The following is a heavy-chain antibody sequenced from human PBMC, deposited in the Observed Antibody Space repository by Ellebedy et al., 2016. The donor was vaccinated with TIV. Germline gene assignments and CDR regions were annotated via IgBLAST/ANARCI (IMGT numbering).Heavy chain of an antibody. CDR1: GLSFTNAW. CDR3: VKSIAGAGSL. CDR2: INQDGSEK. Sequence: GGSLRLSCAASGLSFTNAWMNWVRQAPGKGLEWVANINQDGSEKYYVDSVKGRFSISRDNAKNSLYLHMNSLRAEDTAVYYCVKSIAGAGSLWGQGTLVTVSA. D-gene: IGHD6-19*01. J-gene: IGHJ4*02. V-gene: IGHV3-7*01.